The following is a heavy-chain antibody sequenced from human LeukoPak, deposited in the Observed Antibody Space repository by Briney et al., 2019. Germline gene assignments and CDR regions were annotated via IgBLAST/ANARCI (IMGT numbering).Heavy chain of an antibody. D-gene: IGHD2-21*02. Sequence: SETLSLTCTVSGGSISSSDYYWSWIRQPPGKGLEWIGYIYYSGSTYYNPSLKSRVTISLDTSKNQFSLKLSSATAADTAVYYCARDGSSGDWNCYYGMDVWGQGTTVTVSS. V-gene: IGHV4-30-4*01. CDR1: GGSISSSDYY. J-gene: IGHJ6*02. CDR2: IYYSGST. CDR3: ARDGSSGDWNCYYGMDV.